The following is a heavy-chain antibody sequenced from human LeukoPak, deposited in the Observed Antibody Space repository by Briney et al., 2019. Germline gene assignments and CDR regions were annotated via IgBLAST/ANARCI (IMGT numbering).Heavy chain of an antibody. CDR3: ARAFTSWSFDY. CDR2: MYYSGNT. V-gene: IGHV4-59*13. Sequence: SETLSLTCSVSGVAISSYYWSWIRRPPGKGLEWIGYMYYSGNTKYNPSLKSRVAISVDTSKNQFSLKLTSVTAADTAVYYCARAFTSWSFDYWGQGTLVTVSS. D-gene: IGHD3-16*01. J-gene: IGHJ4*02. CDR1: GVAISSYY.